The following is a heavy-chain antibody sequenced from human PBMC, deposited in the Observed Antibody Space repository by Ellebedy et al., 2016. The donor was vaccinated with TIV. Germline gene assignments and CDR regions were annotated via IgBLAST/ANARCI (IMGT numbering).Heavy chain of an antibody. CDR3: ARCPGGLEWFEGTYYYYGMDV. V-gene: IGHV5-51*01. Sequence: KVSCXGSGYSFTSYWIGWVRQMPGKGLEWMGIIYPGDSDTRYSPSFQGQVTISADKSISTAYLQWSSLKASDTAMYYCARCPGGLEWFEGTYYYYGMDVWGQGTTVTVSS. J-gene: IGHJ6*02. D-gene: IGHD3-3*01. CDR1: GYSFTSYW. CDR2: IYPGDSDT.